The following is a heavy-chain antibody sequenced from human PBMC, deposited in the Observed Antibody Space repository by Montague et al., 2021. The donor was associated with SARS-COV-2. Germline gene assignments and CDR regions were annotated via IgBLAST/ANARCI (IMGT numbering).Heavy chain of an antibody. CDR1: GGSFSGYY. CDR3: ARGSSFVTIFGVVITDPLFDY. Sequence: SETLSLTCAVYGGSFSGYYWSWIRQPPEKGLEWIGEINHSGSTNXNPSLKSRVTISVDTSKNQFSLKLSSVTAADTAVYYCARGSSFVTIFGVVITDPLFDYWGQGTLVTVSS. CDR2: INHSGST. D-gene: IGHD3-3*01. J-gene: IGHJ4*02. V-gene: IGHV4-34*01.